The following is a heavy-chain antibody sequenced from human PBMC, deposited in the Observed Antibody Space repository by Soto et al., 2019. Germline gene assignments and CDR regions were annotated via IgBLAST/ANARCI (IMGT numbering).Heavy chain of an antibody. Sequence: PSETLSLTCTVSGGSISSGGYYWSWIRQHPGKGLEWIGYIYYSGSTYYNPSLKSRVTISVDTSKNQFSLKLSSVTAADTAVYYCARGSNYDFWSGYFDFDYWGQGTLVTVSS. CDR3: ARGSNYDFWSGYFDFDY. D-gene: IGHD3-3*01. V-gene: IGHV4-31*03. CDR2: IYYSGST. J-gene: IGHJ4*02. CDR1: GGSISSGGYY.